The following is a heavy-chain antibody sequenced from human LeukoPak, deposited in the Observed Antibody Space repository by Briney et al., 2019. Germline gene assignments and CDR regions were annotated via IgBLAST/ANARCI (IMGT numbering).Heavy chain of an antibody. D-gene: IGHD3-9*01. CDR2: IYTSGST. J-gene: IGHJ4*02. CDR1: GGSISSYY. Sequence: SETLSLTCTVSGGSISSYYWSWIRQPAGKGLEWIGRIYTSGSTNYNPSLKSRVTMSVDTSKNQLSPKLSSVTAADTAVYYCARDKYDILTGYYRLDSWGQGTLVTVSS. V-gene: IGHV4-4*07. CDR3: ARDKYDILTGYYRLDS.